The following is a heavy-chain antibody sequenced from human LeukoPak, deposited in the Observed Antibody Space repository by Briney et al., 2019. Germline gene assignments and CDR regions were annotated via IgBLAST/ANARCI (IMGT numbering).Heavy chain of an antibody. Sequence: PGGSLRLSCAASGFTFSSYSMNWVRKAPGKGLEWVSYISSSSSTIYYADSVKGRFTISRDNAKNSLYLQMNSLRAEDTAVYYCARDSIAAPLDYWGQGTLVTVSS. CDR3: ARDSIAAPLDY. V-gene: IGHV3-48*01. D-gene: IGHD6-6*01. J-gene: IGHJ4*02. CDR1: GFTFSSYS. CDR2: ISSSSSTI.